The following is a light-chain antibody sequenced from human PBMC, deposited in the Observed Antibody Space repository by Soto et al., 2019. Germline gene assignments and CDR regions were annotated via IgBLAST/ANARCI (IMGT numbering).Light chain of an antibody. J-gene: IGKJ2*01. CDR2: AAS. CDR3: QQSYSTSGT. Sequence: MTQSPATLSASVGDRVTITCRASQSISSYLNWYQQKPGKAPKLLIYAASSLQSGVPSRFSGSGSGTDFTLTISSLQPEDFATYYCQQSYSTSGTFGQGTKLEIK. V-gene: IGKV1-39*01. CDR1: QSISSY.